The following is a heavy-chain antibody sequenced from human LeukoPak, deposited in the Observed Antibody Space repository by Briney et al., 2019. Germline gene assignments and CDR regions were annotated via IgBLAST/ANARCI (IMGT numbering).Heavy chain of an antibody. CDR2: ISAYGSDT. V-gene: IGHV3-23*01. CDR1: GFTFSTYP. D-gene: IGHD3-16*01. CDR3: AKGGASRHFDY. J-gene: IGHJ4*02. Sequence: GGSLRLSCAAPGFTFSTYPMSWVRQAPGKGLEWVSSISAYGSDTFHADSVKGRFTISRDNSKNTLSLQMNSLIADDTAVYYCAKGGASRHFDYWGQGTLVTVSS.